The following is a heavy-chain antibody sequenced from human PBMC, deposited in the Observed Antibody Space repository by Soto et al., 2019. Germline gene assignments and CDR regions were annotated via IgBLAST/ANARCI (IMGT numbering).Heavy chain of an antibody. D-gene: IGHD6-13*01. CDR3: EGIWAADDQPFDI. Sequence: ASVKVSCKASGYTFTSYAMHWVRQAPGQRLEWMGWINAGRGNTKYSQKLQGRVTITRDTSASTAYMELSSLRSDDTAEYYYEGIWAADDQPFDIWGQGTMVPVPS. J-gene: IGHJ3*02. V-gene: IGHV1-3*01. CDR2: INAGRGNT. CDR1: GYTFTSYA.